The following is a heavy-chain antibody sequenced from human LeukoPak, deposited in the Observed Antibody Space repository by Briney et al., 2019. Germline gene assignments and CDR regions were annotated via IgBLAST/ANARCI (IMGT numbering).Heavy chain of an antibody. CDR2: IYPGDSGP. D-gene: IGHD1-26*01. V-gene: IGHV5-51*01. J-gene: IGHJ3*01. CDR1: GYSFTSYC. CDR3: GMSGDRVPLQDDVFDV. Sequence: WESLKISCKVSGYSFTSYCIGWVRQMPGKGLEWMGIIYPGDSGPTYSPSFQGQVTISVDKSINTAYLQWSSLQASDTAMYYCGMSGDRVPLQDDVFDVWGPGTMVTVST.